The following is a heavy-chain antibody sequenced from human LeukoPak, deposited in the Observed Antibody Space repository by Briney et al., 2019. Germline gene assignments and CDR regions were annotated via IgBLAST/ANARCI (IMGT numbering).Heavy chain of an antibody. CDR1: GLTFSRHA. Sequence: GGSLRLSCEVSGLTFSRHAMDWVRQAPGKGLEWVSYISSRSSTIYYADSVKGRFTISRDNAKNSLYLQMNSLRDEDTAVYYCARDGRSSYWYFDLWGRGTLVTVSS. CDR3: ARDGRSSYWYFDL. V-gene: IGHV3-48*02. CDR2: ISSRSSTI. J-gene: IGHJ2*01. D-gene: IGHD6-13*01.